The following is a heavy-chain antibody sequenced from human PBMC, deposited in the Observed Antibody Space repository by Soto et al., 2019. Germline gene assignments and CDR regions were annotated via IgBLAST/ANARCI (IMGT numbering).Heavy chain of an antibody. D-gene: IGHD5-12*01. J-gene: IGHJ6*03. CDR3: ARDRSYSGYKHSNYYYYYMDV. Sequence: GASVKVSYKASGYTFTSYGISWVRQAPGQGLEWMGWISAYNGNTNYAQKLQGRVTMTTDTSTSTAYMELSSLRSEDTAVYYCARDRSYSGYKHSNYYYYYMDVWGKGTTVTVSS. V-gene: IGHV1-18*01. CDR1: GYTFTSYG. CDR2: ISAYNGNT.